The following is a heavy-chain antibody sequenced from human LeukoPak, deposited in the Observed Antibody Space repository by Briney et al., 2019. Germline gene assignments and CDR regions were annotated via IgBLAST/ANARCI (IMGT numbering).Heavy chain of an antibody. J-gene: IGHJ4*02. D-gene: IGHD6-19*01. V-gene: IGHV3-9*03. CDR1: GFTFDDYA. CDR2: ISWNSGSI. CDR3: ARSSGWYKGSYFDY. Sequence: GGSLRLSSAASGFTFDDYAMHWVRQAPGKGLEWVSGISWNSGSIGYADSVKGRFTISRDNAKNSLYLQMNSLRAEDMALYYCARSSGWYKGSYFDYWGQGTLVTVSS.